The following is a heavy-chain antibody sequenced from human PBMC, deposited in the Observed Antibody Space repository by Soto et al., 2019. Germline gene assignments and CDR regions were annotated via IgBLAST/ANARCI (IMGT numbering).Heavy chain of an antibody. Sequence: GGSLRLSCATSGFNFGSYSMVWVRQAPGKGLEWMGRIDPSDSYTNYSPSFQGHVTISADKSVSTAYLQWSSLKASDTAMYYCARRGYGGYGGGDAFDIWGQGTMVTVSS. CDR1: GFNFGSYS. D-gene: IGHD5-12*01. CDR3: ARRGYGGYGGGDAFDI. V-gene: IGHV5-10-1*01. CDR2: IDPSDSYT. J-gene: IGHJ3*02.